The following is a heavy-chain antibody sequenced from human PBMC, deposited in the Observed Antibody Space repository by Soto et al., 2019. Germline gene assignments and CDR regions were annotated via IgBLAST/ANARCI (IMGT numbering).Heavy chain of an antibody. V-gene: IGHV1-18*01. J-gene: IGHJ6*02. Sequence: ASVKASCKASGYTFTNSGISWVLEAPGQGLEWMGWIGAYNGHTKYAQKLQGRVTMTTDTSTSTAYMELRSLKSDDTAVYYCAREDYYDSSGYLPVRYYFGMDVWGQGTTVTVSS. CDR2: IGAYNGHT. CDR1: GYTFTNSG. D-gene: IGHD3-22*01. CDR3: AREDYYDSSGYLPVRYYFGMDV.